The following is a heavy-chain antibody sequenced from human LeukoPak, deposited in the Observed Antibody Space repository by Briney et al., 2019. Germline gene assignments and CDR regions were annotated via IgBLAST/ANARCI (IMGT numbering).Heavy chain of an antibody. CDR3: ARNSDGYNPVRNSFDI. Sequence: SETLSLTCTVSGGSIRSYYWGWIRQPPGKGLEWIGYIYYSGSTKYNPSLKSRVTISVDTSKNQFSLKLSSVTAADTAVYYCARNSDGYNPVRNSFDIWGQGTMITVSS. CDR2: IYYSGST. V-gene: IGHV4-59*01. D-gene: IGHD5-24*01. CDR1: GGSIRSYY. J-gene: IGHJ3*02.